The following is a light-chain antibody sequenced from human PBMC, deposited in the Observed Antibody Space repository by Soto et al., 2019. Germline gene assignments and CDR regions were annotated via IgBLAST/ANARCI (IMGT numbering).Light chain of an antibody. CDR1: SSHIGSNY. J-gene: IGLJ2*01. Sequence: QSVLTQPPSASGTPGQRVTISCSGCSSHIGSNYLYWYHQLPGTAPKLLIYRNNQRPSGVPDRFSGSQSGTSASLAISGLRSEDEADYYGEACDDSLSCVVFGGGTKLTVL. CDR3: EACDDSLSCVV. V-gene: IGLV1-47*01. CDR2: RNN.